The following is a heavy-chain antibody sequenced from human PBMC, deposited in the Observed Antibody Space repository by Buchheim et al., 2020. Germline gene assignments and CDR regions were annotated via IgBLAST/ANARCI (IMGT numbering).Heavy chain of an antibody. CDR2: ISSSSSTI. CDR1: GFTFSSYS. D-gene: IGHD6-6*01. Sequence: EVQLVESGGGLVQPGGSLRLSCAASGFTFSSYSMNWVRQAPGKGLEWVSYISSSSSTIYYADSVKGRFTISRDNAKNSLYLQMNSLRAEDTAVYYCARAWIAARPGPDYYYYYGMDVWGQGTT. J-gene: IGHJ6*02. V-gene: IGHV3-48*01. CDR3: ARAWIAARPGPDYYYYYGMDV.